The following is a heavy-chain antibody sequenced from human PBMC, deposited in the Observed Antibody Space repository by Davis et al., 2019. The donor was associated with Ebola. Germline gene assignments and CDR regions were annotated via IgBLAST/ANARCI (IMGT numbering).Heavy chain of an antibody. CDR2: INAGNGNT. Sequence: ASVKVSCKASGYTFTTYALHWVRQAPGQRLEWMGWINAGNGNTKYSQKFQGRVTITRDTSASTAYMELSSLRSEDTAVYYCARAVAGIGGWFDPWGQGTLVTVSS. J-gene: IGHJ5*02. CDR1: GYTFTTYA. D-gene: IGHD6-19*01. V-gene: IGHV1-3*01. CDR3: ARAVAGIGGWFDP.